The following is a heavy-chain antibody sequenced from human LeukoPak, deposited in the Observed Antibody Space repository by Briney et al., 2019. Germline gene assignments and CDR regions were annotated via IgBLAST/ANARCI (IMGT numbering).Heavy chain of an antibody. Sequence: ASVKVSCKVSGYTLTELATHWVRQAPGKGLEWIGGFDPEKGETNYTQQLQGRLTMTEDTSTDTAYMELSSLTSEDTAVYYCATPLGPLGLIPYYFDYWGQGTLVTVSS. CDR2: FDPEKGET. D-gene: IGHD2-21*01. CDR1: GYTLTELA. V-gene: IGHV1-24*01. CDR3: ATPLGPLGLIPYYFDY. J-gene: IGHJ4*02.